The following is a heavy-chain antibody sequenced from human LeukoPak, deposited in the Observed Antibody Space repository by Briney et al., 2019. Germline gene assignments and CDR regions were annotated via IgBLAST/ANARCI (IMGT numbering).Heavy chain of an antibody. CDR3: ARITMVRGVMILNYYYYYMDV. CDR2: IYPGDSDT. D-gene: IGHD3-10*01. V-gene: IGHV5-51*07. CDR1: GYSFTSYW. Sequence: GESLKISCKGSGYSFTSYWIGWVHQMPGKGLEWMGIIYPGDSDTRYSPSFQGQVTISADKSISTAYLQWSSLKASDTAMYYCARITMVRGVMILNYYYYYMDVWGKGTTVTVSS. J-gene: IGHJ6*03.